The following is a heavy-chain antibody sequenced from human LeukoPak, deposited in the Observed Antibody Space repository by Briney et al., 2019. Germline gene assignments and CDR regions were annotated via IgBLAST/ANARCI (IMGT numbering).Heavy chain of an antibody. D-gene: IGHD2-2*01. J-gene: IGHJ4*02. CDR2: ISSSGTTI. V-gene: IGHV3-48*03. Sequence: GGSLRLSCAASGFTFSIYEMNWVRQAPGKGLEWVSYISSSGTTIYYADSVKGRFTISRDNAKNSLYLQLNSLKAEVTAVYYCARETDSTLFDYWGQGTLVTVSS. CDR3: ARETDSTLFDY. CDR1: GFTFSIYE.